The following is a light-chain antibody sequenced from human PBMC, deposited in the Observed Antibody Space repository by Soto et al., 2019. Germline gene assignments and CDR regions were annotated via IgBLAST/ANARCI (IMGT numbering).Light chain of an antibody. CDR2: GAS. J-gene: IGKJ1*01. V-gene: IGKV3-20*01. Sequence: EIVMMQSPATLSVSPGESVTLSCRASQSVSSSYLAWYQQKPGQAPRLLIYGASTRATGIPDRFSGSGSGTDFTLTISRLEPEDSAVYYCQQYGSSPTWTFGQGTKVDIK. CDR3: QQYGSSPTWT. CDR1: QSVSSSY.